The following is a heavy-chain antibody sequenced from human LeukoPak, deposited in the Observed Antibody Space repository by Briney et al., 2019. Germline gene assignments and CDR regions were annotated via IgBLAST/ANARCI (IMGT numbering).Heavy chain of an antibody. D-gene: IGHD1-1*01. CDR2: TYYRSKWYN. CDR1: GDSVSSNSAA. J-gene: IGHJ6*02. Sequence: PSQTLSLTCAISGDSVSSNSAAWNWIRQSPSRGLEWLGRTYYRSKWYNDYAVSVKSRITINPDTSKNQFSLQLNSVTPEDTAVYYCARGAFRVNWNDGDYYYYGMDVWGQGTTVTVSS. CDR3: ARGAFRVNWNDGDYYYYGMDV. V-gene: IGHV6-1*01.